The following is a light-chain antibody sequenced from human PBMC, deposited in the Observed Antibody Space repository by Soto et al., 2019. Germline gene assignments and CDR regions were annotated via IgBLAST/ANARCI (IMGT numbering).Light chain of an antibody. Sequence: EIVLTQSPGTLSLSPGERATLSCRASQSVSSIYLAWYQQKPGQAPRLLIYGASSRATGIPDRFSGSGSGTDFTLTISRLEPEDFAVSYCQPYGSSRWTCGQGTKVEI. J-gene: IGKJ1*01. CDR1: QSVSSIY. CDR3: QPYGSSRWT. CDR2: GAS. V-gene: IGKV3-20*01.